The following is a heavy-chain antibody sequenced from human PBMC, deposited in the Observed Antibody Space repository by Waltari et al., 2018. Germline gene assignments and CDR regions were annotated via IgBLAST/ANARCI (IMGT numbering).Heavy chain of an antibody. CDR1: GYTFTGYY. CDR2: INPNSGGT. D-gene: IGHD6-6*01. J-gene: IGHJ4*02. Sequence: QVQLVQSGAEVKKPGASVKVSFKASGYTFTGYYMHWVRQAPGQGLERMVWINPNSGGTNYAQKFQGRVTMTRDTSISTAYMELSRLRSDDTAVYYCARVPEYSSPFDYWGQGTLVTVSS. CDR3: ARVPEYSSPFDY. V-gene: IGHV1-2*02.